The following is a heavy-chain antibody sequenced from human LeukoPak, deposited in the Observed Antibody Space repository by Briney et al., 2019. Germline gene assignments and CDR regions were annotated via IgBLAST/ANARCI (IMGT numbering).Heavy chain of an antibody. CDR3: ARDQVVTAIFDY. CDR2: INPNSGGT. J-gene: IGHJ4*02. CDR1: GYTFTGYY. D-gene: IGHD2-21*02. V-gene: IGHV1-2*02. Sequence: ASVKVSCKASGYTFTGYYMHWVRQAPGQGLEWMGWINPNSGGTNYAQKFQGRVTMTRDTPISTAYMELSRLRSDDTAVYYCARDQVVTAIFDYWGQGTLVTVSS.